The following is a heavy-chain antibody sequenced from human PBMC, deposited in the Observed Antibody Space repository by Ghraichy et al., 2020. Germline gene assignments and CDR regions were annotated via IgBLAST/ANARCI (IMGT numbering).Heavy chain of an antibody. CDR1: GYTFTGYY. V-gene: IGHV1-2*02. D-gene: IGHD1-26*01. J-gene: IGHJ5*02. Sequence: ASVKVSCKASGYTFTGYYIHWVRQAPGQGLEWMGWINPNSGGTNYAQKFQDRVNMTRDTSISTAYMELSRLRSDDTAIYYCARVVVGATNWFDPWGQGTLVTVSS. CDR2: INPNSGGT. CDR3: ARVVVGATNWFDP.